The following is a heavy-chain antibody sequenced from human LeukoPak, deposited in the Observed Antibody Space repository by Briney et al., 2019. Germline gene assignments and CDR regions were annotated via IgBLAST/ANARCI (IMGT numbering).Heavy chain of an antibody. Sequence: SETLSLTCTVSSGSMNSNSYYWVWIRQPPGKGLEWIGNVNSGGTTYYNLALESRVIISLDTSKNQFSLKLTSVTAAYTAIYFCGARRVGPLRPLDFWGQGTPVTVSS. CDR1: SGSMNSNSYY. V-gene: IGHV4-39*01. CDR2: VNSGGTT. D-gene: IGHD5/OR15-5a*01. CDR3: GARRVGPLRPLDF. J-gene: IGHJ4*01.